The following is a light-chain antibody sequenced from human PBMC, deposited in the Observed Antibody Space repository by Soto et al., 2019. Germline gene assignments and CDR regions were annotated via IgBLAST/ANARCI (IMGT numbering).Light chain of an antibody. J-gene: IGLJ2*01. CDR1: SSDVGGYNY. V-gene: IGLV2-11*01. Sequence: QSALTQPRSVSGSPGQSVTISYTGTSSDVGGYNYVSWYQQHPGKAPKLIIYDVSKRPSGVPDRFSGSKSGNTASLTISGLQAEDEADYYCCSYAGSYTLVFGGGTKLTVL. CDR2: DVS. CDR3: CSYAGSYTLV.